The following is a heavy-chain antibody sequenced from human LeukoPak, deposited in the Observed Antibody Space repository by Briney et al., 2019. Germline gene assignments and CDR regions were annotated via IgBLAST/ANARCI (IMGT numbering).Heavy chain of an antibody. D-gene: IGHD1-26*01. CDR1: GLTFSSYA. J-gene: IGHJ6*02. Sequence: GGSLRLSCAASGLTFSSYAMSWVRQAPGKGLEWVSAISGSGGSTYYADSVKGRFTISRDNSKNTLYLQMNSLGAEDTAVYYCAKSGGATVSGYYGMDVWGQGTTVTVSS. V-gene: IGHV3-23*01. CDR3: AKSGGATVSGYYGMDV. CDR2: ISGSGGST.